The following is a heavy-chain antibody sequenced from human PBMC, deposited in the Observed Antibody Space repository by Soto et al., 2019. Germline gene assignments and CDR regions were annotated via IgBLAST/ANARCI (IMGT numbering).Heavy chain of an antibody. J-gene: IGHJ3*02. V-gene: IGHV3-66*04. D-gene: IGHD3-22*01. CDR3: ARHFLSYYDSSGYYSPSLDAFDI. Sequence: GGSLRLSCAASGFTVSSNYMSWVRQAPGKGLEWVSVIYSGGSTYYADSVKGRFTISRDNSKNTLYLQMNSLRAEDTAVYYCARHFLSYYDSSGYYSPSLDAFDIWGQGTMVTVSS. CDR1: GFTVSSNY. CDR2: IYSGGST.